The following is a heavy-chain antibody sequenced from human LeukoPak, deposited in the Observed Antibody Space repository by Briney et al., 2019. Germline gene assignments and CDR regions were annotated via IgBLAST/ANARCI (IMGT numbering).Heavy chain of an antibody. CDR2: IYYSGST. CDR3: ARKGGFMDMPI. CDR1: GGSISSYY. J-gene: IGHJ3*02. Sequence: SETLSLTCTVSGGSISSYYWSWIRQPPGKGLEWIGYIYYSGSTNYNPSLKSRVTISVDTSKNQFSLKLSSVTAADTAVYYCARKGGFMDMPIWGQGTMVTVSS. V-gene: IGHV4-59*01. D-gene: IGHD2-2*03.